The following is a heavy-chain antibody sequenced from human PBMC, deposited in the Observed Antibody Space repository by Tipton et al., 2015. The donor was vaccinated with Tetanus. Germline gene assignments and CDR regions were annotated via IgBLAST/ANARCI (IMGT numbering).Heavy chain of an antibody. J-gene: IGHJ4*02. CDR2: VSDSGST. CDR3: VRGRGLGAYSYGFEY. D-gene: IGHD5-18*01. CDR1: GGSISSADYY. V-gene: IGHV4-30-4*01. Sequence: LRLSCTVSGGSISSADYYWSWIRQPPGKGLEWIGYVSDSGSTYSNPSLRSRIIISVDTSKNQFSLILSSVTAADTAVYYCVRGRGLGAYSYGFEYWGQGVLVTVSS.